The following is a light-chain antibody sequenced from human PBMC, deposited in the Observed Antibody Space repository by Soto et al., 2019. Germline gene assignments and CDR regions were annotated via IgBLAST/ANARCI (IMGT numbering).Light chain of an antibody. CDR2: WAS. J-gene: IGKJ1*01. Sequence: DIVMTQSPDSLAVSLGERATINCKSSQSGLYSSNNKNYLAWYQQKPGQPPKLLIYWASARESGVPDRFSGSGSGTDFTLPISSLQAEDVAVYYCQQYYSVPWTFGQGTKAEIK. CDR3: QQYYSVPWT. CDR1: QSGLYSSNNKNY. V-gene: IGKV4-1*01.